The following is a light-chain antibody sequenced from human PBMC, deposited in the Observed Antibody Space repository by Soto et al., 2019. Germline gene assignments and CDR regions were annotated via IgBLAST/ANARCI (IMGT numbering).Light chain of an antibody. CDR2: EGS. J-gene: IGLJ2*01. V-gene: IGLV2-14*02. CDR1: SSDVGSYEF. CDR3: SSYTSSSSSGV. Sequence: QSVLTQPASVSGSLGQSITISCTGTSSDVGSYEFVSWYQQLPGKAPKLVIYEGSKWPSGVSNRFSGSKSGNTASLTISGLQAEDEADYYCSSYTSSSSSGVFGGGPKLTVL.